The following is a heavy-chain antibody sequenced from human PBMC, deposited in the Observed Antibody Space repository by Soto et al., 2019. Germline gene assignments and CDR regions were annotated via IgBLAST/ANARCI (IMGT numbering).Heavy chain of an antibody. V-gene: IGHV3-7*05. CDR1: GFTFSGYW. D-gene: IGHD1-26*01. CDR2: IKEDGSEK. J-gene: IGHJ4*02. Sequence: PGGSLRLSCAASGFTFSGYWMSWVRQAPGKGLEWVANIKEDGSEKYYIDSVKGRFTISRDNSKNSLYLQMNNLRAEDTAVYFCARELLFGRTDLDFWGQGTLVTVSS. CDR3: ARELLFGRTDLDF.